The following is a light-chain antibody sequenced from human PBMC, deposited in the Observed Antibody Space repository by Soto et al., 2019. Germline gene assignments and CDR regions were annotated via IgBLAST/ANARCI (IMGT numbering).Light chain of an antibody. CDR1: QSVSSY. Sequence: EIVLTQSPATLSLSPGERATLSCRASQSVSSYLAWYQQKPGQAPGLLIYDASNRATGLPARFSGSGSGTDFTLTISSLEPEDFAVYYCQQRSNWPPGYTFGQGTKLEIK. J-gene: IGKJ2*01. CDR3: QQRSNWPPGYT. V-gene: IGKV3-11*01. CDR2: DAS.